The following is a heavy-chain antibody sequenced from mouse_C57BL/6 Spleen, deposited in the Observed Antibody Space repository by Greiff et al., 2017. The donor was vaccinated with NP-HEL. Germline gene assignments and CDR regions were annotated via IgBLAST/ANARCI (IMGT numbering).Heavy chain of an antibody. Sequence: QVHVKQSGAELAKPGASVKLSCKASGYTFTSYWMHWVKQRPGQGLEWIGYINPSSGYTKYNQKFKDKATLTADKSSSTAYMQLSSLTYEDSAVYYCAREGRGWYFDVWGTGTTVTVSS. CDR1: GYTFTSYW. CDR3: AREGRGWYFDV. CDR2: INPSSGYT. J-gene: IGHJ1*03. D-gene: IGHD3-3*01. V-gene: IGHV1-7*01.